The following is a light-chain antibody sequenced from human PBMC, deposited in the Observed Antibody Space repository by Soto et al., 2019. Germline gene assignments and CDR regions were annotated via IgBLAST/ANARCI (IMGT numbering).Light chain of an antibody. CDR2: DAS. CDR1: QSVSSSY. Sequence: EIVLTQSPGTLSLSPGERATLSCRASQSVSSSYLAWYQQKPGQAPRLLIYDASRATGIPDRFSASGSGTDFTLTITRLEPEDFAVYYCQHSGTSALFGPGTKVEI. V-gene: IGKV3-20*01. J-gene: IGKJ3*01. CDR3: QHSGTSAL.